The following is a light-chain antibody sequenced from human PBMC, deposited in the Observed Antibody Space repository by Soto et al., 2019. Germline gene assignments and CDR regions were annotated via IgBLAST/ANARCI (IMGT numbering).Light chain of an antibody. CDR3: QQYNNWPLWT. V-gene: IGKV3-15*01. Sequence: IVMTQSPATLSVSPGERATLSCRASQSVSSNLAWYQQKPGQAPRLLIYGASTRATGIPARFSGSGSGTEFTLTISSLQSEDFAVYYCQQYNNWPLWTFGQGTKVDIX. CDR1: QSVSSN. CDR2: GAS. J-gene: IGKJ1*01.